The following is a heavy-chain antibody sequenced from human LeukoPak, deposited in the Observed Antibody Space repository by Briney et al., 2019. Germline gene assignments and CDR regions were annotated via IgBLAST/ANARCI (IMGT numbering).Heavy chain of an antibody. CDR2: VHYTGTT. J-gene: IGHJ4*01. CDR1: GGSIINYY. Sequence: PSETLSLTCTVSGGSIINYYWNWIRQPPGTGLEWIGSVHYTGTTYVNPSLKSRLNISLDTSKNQFSLKLTSVTAADTAMYYCARQSAGFDYWGNGTLVAVSS. CDR3: ARQSAGFDY. V-gene: IGHV4-59*08.